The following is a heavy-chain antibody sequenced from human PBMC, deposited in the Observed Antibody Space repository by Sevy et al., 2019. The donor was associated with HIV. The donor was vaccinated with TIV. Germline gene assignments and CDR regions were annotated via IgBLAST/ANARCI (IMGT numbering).Heavy chain of an antibody. Sequence: GGSLRLSCAASGFIFNSYAMSWVRQAPGKGLEWVSSISGSGGSTYYADSVEGRFTISRDNFRKMVDLQVNTLRAEDTAVYYCAKGYGSGSPPDYWGQGTLVTVSS. D-gene: IGHD3-10*01. CDR1: GFIFNSYA. CDR3: AKGYGSGSPPDY. V-gene: IGHV3-23*01. CDR2: ISGSGGST. J-gene: IGHJ4*02.